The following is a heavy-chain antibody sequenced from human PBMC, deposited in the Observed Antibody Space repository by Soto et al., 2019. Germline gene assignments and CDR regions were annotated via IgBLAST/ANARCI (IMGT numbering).Heavy chain of an antibody. Sequence: PSETLSLTCAVSGGSISSSNWWSWVRQPPGKGLEWIGYIYYSGSTNYNPSLKSRVTISVDTSKNQFSLKLSSVTAADTAVYYCARARAVRGVITFDYWGQGTLVTVSS. J-gene: IGHJ4*02. V-gene: IGHV4-4*02. CDR3: ARARAVRGVITFDY. CDR2: IYYSGST. CDR1: GGSISSSNW. D-gene: IGHD3-10*01.